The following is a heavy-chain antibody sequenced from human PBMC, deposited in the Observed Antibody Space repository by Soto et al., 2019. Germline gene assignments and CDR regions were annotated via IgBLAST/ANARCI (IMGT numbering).Heavy chain of an antibody. CDR1: GFTFGSYW. V-gene: IGHV3-74*01. D-gene: IGHD3-10*01. Sequence: EVQLVESGGGSVQTGGSLRISCAASGFTFGSYWMDWVRQATGKGLVWVSRINGDGRSTTYADSVKGRFTISRDNAANTMYLQINSLRADDTAVYYCSRETLWFGESPKSGGPGTLVTVSS. J-gene: IGHJ4*02. CDR2: INGDGRST. CDR3: SRETLWFGESPKS.